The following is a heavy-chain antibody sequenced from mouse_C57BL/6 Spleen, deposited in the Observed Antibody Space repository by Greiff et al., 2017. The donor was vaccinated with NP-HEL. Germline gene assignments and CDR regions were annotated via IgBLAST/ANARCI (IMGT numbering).Heavy chain of an antibody. J-gene: IGHJ2*01. CDR3: TTNYGSKDY. Sequence: EVQLQQSGAELVRPGASVKLSCTASGFNINDDYMHWVKQRPEQGLEWIGWIDPENGDTEYASKFQGKATITADTSSNTAYLQLSSLTSEDTAVYYCTTNYGSKDYWGQGTTLTVSS. CDR1: GFNINDDY. V-gene: IGHV14-4*01. D-gene: IGHD1-1*01. CDR2: IDPENGDT.